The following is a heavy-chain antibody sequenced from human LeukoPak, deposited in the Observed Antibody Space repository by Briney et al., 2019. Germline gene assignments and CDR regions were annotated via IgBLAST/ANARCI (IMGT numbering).Heavy chain of an antibody. CDR3: ARDRGYSYAYALDY. CDR2: IHTSGNI. D-gene: IGHD5-18*01. Sequence: SETLSLTCTVSGGSISNYYWSWIRQPAGKGPEWIGRIHTSGNILYNPSLKSRLTMSVDTSKNQFSLKLSSVTAVDTAIYYCARDRGYSYAYALDYWGQGTLVTVSS. J-gene: IGHJ4*02. CDR1: GGSISNYY. V-gene: IGHV4-4*07.